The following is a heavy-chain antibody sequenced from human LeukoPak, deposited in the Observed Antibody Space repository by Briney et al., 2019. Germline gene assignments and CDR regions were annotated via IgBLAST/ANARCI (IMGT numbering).Heavy chain of an antibody. CDR3: ARPNWGRQFDY. Sequence: GALRLSCAVSGFTFSSYWMHWVRQAPGKGLVWVSRINSDGSSTSYADSVKGRFTISRDNAKNTLYLQMNSLRAEDTAVYYCARPNWGRQFDYWGQGTLVTVSS. J-gene: IGHJ4*02. D-gene: IGHD3-16*01. V-gene: IGHV3-74*01. CDR2: INSDGSST. CDR1: GFTFSSYW.